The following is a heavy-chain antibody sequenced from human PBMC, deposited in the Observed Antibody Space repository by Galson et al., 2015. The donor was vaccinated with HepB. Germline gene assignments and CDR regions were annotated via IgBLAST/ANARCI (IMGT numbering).Heavy chain of an antibody. CDR1: GYTFSSYS. Sequence: SVKASCKASGYTFSSYSITWVRQAPGQGLEWVGWISPHNRYTNYAQNFQGRVTMTTDTSTNTAYMELRSLRSDDTAIYYCARGAVVVAVGATENNWFDPWGRGTLVTVSS. V-gene: IGHV1-18*01. D-gene: IGHD2-15*01. CDR3: ARGAVVVAVGATENNWFDP. CDR2: ISPHNRYT. J-gene: IGHJ5*02.